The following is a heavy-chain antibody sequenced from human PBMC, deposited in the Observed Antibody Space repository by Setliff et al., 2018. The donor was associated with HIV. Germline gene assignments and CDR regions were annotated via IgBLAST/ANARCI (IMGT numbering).Heavy chain of an antibody. CDR3: ARAPSCIGGNCILYYYYYSGLDA. V-gene: IGHV4-34*08. CDR2: ITDTGHT. Sequence: GSLRLSCAASGFTFSSYAMSWIRQPPGRGLEWIGEITDTGHTNYNSSLQSRATISLDTPRKQFSLKLTSVTASDAAVSYCARAPSCIGGNCILYYYYYSGLDAWGQGTTVTVSS. CDR1: GFTFSSYA. D-gene: IGHD2-15*01. J-gene: IGHJ6*02.